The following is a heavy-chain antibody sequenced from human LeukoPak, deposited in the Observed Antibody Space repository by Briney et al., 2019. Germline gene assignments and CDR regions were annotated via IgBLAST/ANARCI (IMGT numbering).Heavy chain of an antibody. V-gene: IGHV5-51*01. D-gene: IGHD3-22*01. Sequence: GESLKISCTGSGYSFTSHWIGWVRQKPGKGLEWMGIIYPGDSDARYSPSFQGQVTFSADISVNTAYLQWSTLKASDTATYYCARREHFYYRTGYHYEYWGQGTLVTVAS. CDR1: GYSFTSHW. CDR3: ARREHFYYRTGYHYEY. CDR2: IYPGDSDA. J-gene: IGHJ1*01.